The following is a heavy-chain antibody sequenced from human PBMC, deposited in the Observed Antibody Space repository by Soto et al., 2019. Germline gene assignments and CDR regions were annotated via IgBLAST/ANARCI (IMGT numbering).Heavy chain of an antibody. CDR3: ARGTYKDF. CDR1: GYTFITYG. D-gene: IGHD1-1*01. V-gene: IGHV1-18*01. Sequence: ASVEVCCKASGYTFITYGIYWVRQAPGQGLEWMAWISAYNGNTYYAQNFQGRVTITTDTSTSTAYMELRSLRSDDTAIYYCARGTYKDFWGQGTLVTVSS. CDR2: ISAYNGNT. J-gene: IGHJ4*02.